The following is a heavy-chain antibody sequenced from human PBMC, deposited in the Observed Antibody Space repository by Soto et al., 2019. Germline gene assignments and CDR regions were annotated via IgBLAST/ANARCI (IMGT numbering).Heavy chain of an antibody. CDR2: INWNGGST. J-gene: IGHJ5*02. V-gene: IGHV3-20*01. CDR3: ARDIVATIEAPWFDP. CDR1: GFTFDDYG. D-gene: IGHD5-12*01. Sequence: EVQLVESGGGVVRSGGSLRLSCAASGFTFDDYGMSWVRQAPGKGLEWVSGINWNGGSTGYADSVKGRFTISRDNAKNSLYLQMNSLRAEDTALYHCARDIVATIEAPWFDPWGQGTLVTVSS.